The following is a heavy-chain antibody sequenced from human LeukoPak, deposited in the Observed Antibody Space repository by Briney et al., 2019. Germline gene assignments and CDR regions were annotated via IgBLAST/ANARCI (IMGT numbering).Heavy chain of an antibody. J-gene: IGHJ6*02. D-gene: IGHD1-26*01. CDR1: GFSFSPSG. V-gene: IGHV3-30*02. Sequence: PGGSLRLSCAASGFSFSPSGMHWIRQAPGKGLEWVAFIQFNGGDEYNTDSVKGRFTISRDNSKNTVHLQMNSLRAEDTAMYYCARDRVGPWGQGTTVTVSS. CDR3: ARDRVGP. CDR2: IQFNGGDE.